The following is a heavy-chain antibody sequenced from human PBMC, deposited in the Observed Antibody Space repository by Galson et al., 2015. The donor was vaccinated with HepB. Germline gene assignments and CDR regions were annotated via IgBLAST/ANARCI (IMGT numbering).Heavy chain of an antibody. CDR3: AKDQQYGFDY. J-gene: IGHJ4*02. D-gene: IGHD4-11*01. CDR1: GFTFSSYG. V-gene: IGHV3-30*18. CDR2: ISYDGSNK. Sequence: SLRLSCAASGFTFSSYGMHWVRQAPGKGLEWVAVISYDGSNKYYADSVKGRFTISRDDSKNTLYLQMNSLRAEDTAVYYCAKDQQYGFDYWGQGTLVTVSS.